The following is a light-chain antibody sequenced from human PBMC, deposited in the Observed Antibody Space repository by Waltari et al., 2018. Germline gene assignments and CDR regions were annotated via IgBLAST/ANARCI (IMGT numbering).Light chain of an antibody. J-gene: IGKJ1*01. CDR1: QSINTN. CDR2: AAS. CDR3: QQYNDWPRT. V-gene: IGKV3-15*01. Sequence: EIVMTQSPGPLSMSPGERATLSCRASQSINTNLAWYQPKPGQSPRLVIYAASTRATGLPARFSGSGSGTEFTLTISSLQSEDVAVYYCQQYNDWPRTFGQGTKVEIK.